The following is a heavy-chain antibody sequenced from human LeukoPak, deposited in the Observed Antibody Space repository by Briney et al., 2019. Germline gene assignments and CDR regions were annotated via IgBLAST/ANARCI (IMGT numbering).Heavy chain of an antibody. CDR1: GYTFTSYG. J-gene: IGHJ3*02. Sequence: ASVKVSCKASGYTFTSYGISWVRQAPGQGLEWMGWISAYNGNTNYAQKLQGRVTMTTDTSTSTAYMELRSLRSDDTAVYYCAREKQRLPKSGAFDIWGQGTMVTVSS. CDR3: AREKQRLPKSGAFDI. V-gene: IGHV1-18*04. CDR2: ISAYNGNT. D-gene: IGHD6-25*01.